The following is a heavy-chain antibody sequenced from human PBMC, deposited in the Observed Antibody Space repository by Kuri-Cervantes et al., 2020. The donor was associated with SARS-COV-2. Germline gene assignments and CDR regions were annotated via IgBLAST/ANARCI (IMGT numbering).Heavy chain of an antibody. V-gene: IGHV1-46*01. CDR2: INPSGGST. Sequence: ASVKVSCKASGYTFTSYYMHWVRQAAGQGLEWMGIINPSGGSTSYAQKFQGRVSMTRDTSTSTAYMELSSLRSEDTAVYYCARGLWGAVASYYYYYGIDVWGQGTTVTVSS. D-gene: IGHD6-19*01. CDR3: ARGLWGAVASYYYYYGIDV. J-gene: IGHJ6*02. CDR1: GYTFTSYY.